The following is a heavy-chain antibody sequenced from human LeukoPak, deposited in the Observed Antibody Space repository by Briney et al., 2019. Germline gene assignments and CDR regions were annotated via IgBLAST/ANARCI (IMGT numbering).Heavy chain of an antibody. CDR3: ARGYDSSGFFSD. CDR2: IDTNTGNP. CDR1: GYIFSSDA. D-gene: IGHD3-22*01. Sequence: ASVKVSRKASGYIFSSDAINWVRQAPGQGLEWMGWIDTNTGNPTYAQGLTGRFVFSLDTSVSTAYLQINSLKAEDTGEYFCARGYDSSGFFSDWGQGTLVTVSS. V-gene: IGHV7-4-1*02. J-gene: IGHJ4*02.